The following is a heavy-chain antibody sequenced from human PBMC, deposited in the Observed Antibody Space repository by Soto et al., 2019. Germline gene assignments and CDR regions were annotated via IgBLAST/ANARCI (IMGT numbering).Heavy chain of an antibody. V-gene: IGHV1-69*04. J-gene: IGHJ5*02. Sequence: ASVKVSCKASGGTFSSYTISWVRQAPGQGLEWMGRIIPILGIANYAQKFQGRVTITADKSTSTAYMELSSLRSEDTAVYCCARDLGYCSSTSCSRTRASWGQGTLVTISS. D-gene: IGHD2-2*01. CDR2: IIPILGIA. CDR3: ARDLGYCSSTSCSRTRAS. CDR1: GGTFSSYT.